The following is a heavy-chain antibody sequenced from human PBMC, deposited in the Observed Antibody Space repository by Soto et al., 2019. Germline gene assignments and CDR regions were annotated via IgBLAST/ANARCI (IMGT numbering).Heavy chain of an antibody. CDR2: ISGSGGST. J-gene: IGHJ4*02. CDR3: AKALVVVGSGY. CDR1: GFTFSSCA. V-gene: IGHV3-23*01. D-gene: IGHD2-15*01. Sequence: GGSLRLSCAASGFTFSSCAMSLVRQAPGKGLEWVSAISGSGGSTYYADSVKGRFTISRDNSKNTLYLQMNSLRAEDTAVYYCAKALVVVGSGYWGEGTLVTVSS.